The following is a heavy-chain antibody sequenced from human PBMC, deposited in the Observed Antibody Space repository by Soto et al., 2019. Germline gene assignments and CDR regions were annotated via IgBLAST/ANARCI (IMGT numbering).Heavy chain of an antibody. V-gene: IGHV3-30-3*01. CDR1: GFTFSSYA. CDR2: ISYDGSNK. CDR3: ARTTFILRFLEWLLRGGMDV. Sequence: PGGSLRLSCAASGFTFSSYAMYWVRQAPGKGLEWVAVISYDGSNKYYADSVKGRFTISRDNSNNTLYLQMNSLRTEDTAVYFCARTTFILRFLEWLLRGGMDVWGQGTTVTVSS. D-gene: IGHD3-3*01. J-gene: IGHJ6*02.